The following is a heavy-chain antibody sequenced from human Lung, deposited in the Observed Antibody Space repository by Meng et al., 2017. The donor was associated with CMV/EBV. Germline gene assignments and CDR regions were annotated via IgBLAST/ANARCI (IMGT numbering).Heavy chain of an antibody. J-gene: IGHJ4*02. D-gene: IGHD6-19*01. CDR2: IYHSGST. CDR3: ASFPPPGKQWLVTDY. Sequence: QGPVQESGPGRGEPSGTLSLTCAVSGGSISSSNWVSWVRQPPGKGLEWIGEIYHSGSTNYNPSLKSRVTISVDKSKNQFSLKLSSVTAADTAVYYCASFPPPGKQWLVTDYWGQGTLVTVSS. V-gene: IGHV4-4*02. CDR1: GGSISSSNW.